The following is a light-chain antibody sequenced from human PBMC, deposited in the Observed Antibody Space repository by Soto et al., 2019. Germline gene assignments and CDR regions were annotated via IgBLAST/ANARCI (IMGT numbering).Light chain of an antibody. J-gene: IGKJ1*01. CDR3: LHDYNYPRT. Sequence: IQMTQSPSSRSASVGDTVTITCRASQDIEDDLGWYQQKPGKAPKLLIYATSSLQSGVPSRFSGSGSGTDFSLSIRSLQPEDSATYYCLHDYNYPRTFGQGTKVDSK. CDR1: QDIEDD. V-gene: IGKV1-6*01. CDR2: ATS.